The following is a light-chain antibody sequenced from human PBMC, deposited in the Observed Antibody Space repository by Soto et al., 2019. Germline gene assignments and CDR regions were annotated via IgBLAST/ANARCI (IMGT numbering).Light chain of an antibody. CDR3: YSYAGSYTFYV. V-gene: IGLV2-11*01. CDR1: SSDVGGYNY. CDR2: DVS. Sequence: QSVLTQPRSVSGSPGQSVTISCTGTSSDVGGYNYVSWYQQYPGKAPKLMIYDVSKRPSGVPDRFSGSKSGNTASLTISGLQAEDEADYYCYSYAGSYTFYVFGTGTQLTVL. J-gene: IGLJ1*01.